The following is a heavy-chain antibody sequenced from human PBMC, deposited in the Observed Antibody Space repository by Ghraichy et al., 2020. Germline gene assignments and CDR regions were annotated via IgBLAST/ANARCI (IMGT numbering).Heavy chain of an antibody. Sequence: SGPTLVKPTQTLTLTCTFSGFSLSTSGVGVGWIRQPPGKALEWLALIYWDDDKRYSPSLKSRLTITKDTSKNQVVLTMTNMDPVDTATYYCAHRRFSNYYGSGSYYNDILNADYWGQGTLVTVSS. CDR1: GFSLSTSGVG. V-gene: IGHV2-5*02. CDR2: IYWDDDK. CDR3: AHRRFSNYYGSGSYYNDILNADY. D-gene: IGHD3-10*01. J-gene: IGHJ4*02.